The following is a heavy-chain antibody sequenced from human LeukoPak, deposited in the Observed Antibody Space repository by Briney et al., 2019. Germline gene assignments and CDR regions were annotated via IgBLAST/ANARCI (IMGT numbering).Heavy chain of an antibody. CDR2: IYYSGST. Sequence: SETLSLTCTVSGGSINSDYWSWVRQPPGKGLEWIGYIYYSGSTNYNPSLKSRVTISVDTSKNQFSLKLSSVTAADTAVYYCAAGDIVVVPASYNYWGQGTLVTVSS. CDR3: AAGDIVVVPASYNY. V-gene: IGHV4-59*01. J-gene: IGHJ4*02. D-gene: IGHD2-2*01. CDR1: GGSINSDY.